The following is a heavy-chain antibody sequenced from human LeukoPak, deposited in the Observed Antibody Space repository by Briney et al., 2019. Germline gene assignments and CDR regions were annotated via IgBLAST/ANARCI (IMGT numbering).Heavy chain of an antibody. V-gene: IGHV1-2*02. CDR2: INPNSGGT. D-gene: IGHD2-15*01. Sequence: ASVKVSCKASGYTFTDYYVHWVRQAPGQGLEWMGWINPNSGGTNYAQNFQGRATMTRDTSIRTAYMELSSLRSDDTAVYYCARSMSGGLGFFQSWGQGTLVAVSS. CDR1: GYTFTDYY. CDR3: ARSMSGGLGFFQS. J-gene: IGHJ1*01.